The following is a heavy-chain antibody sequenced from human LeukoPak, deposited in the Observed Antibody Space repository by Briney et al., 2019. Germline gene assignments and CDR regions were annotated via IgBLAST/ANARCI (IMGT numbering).Heavy chain of an antibody. CDR1: GYTFTSYA. Sequence: VASVKVSCKASGYTFTSYAMHWVRQAPGQRLEWMGWINAGNGNTKYSQKFQGRVTITRDTSASTAYMELRSLRSDDTAVYYCARGITIFGVGDYWGQGTLVTVSS. D-gene: IGHD3-3*01. V-gene: IGHV1-3*01. CDR3: ARGITIFGVGDY. CDR2: INAGNGNT. J-gene: IGHJ4*02.